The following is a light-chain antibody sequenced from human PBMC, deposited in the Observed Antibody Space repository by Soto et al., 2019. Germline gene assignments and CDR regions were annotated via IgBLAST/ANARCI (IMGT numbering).Light chain of an antibody. CDR1: ETVATN. V-gene: IGKV3D-15*02. J-gene: IGKJ4*01. CDR3: QQSGSSPLT. Sequence: VMTQSPATLSVSPGERATLSCWASETVATNLAWYQQKPGQAPRLLISGASTRAAGISDRFRGSGSGTEFTLTISSLQSEDFAVYYCQQSGSSPLTFGGGTKGDIK. CDR2: GAS.